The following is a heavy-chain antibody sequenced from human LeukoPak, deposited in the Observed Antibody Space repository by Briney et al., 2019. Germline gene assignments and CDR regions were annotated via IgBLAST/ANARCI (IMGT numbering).Heavy chain of an antibody. Sequence: GRSLRLSCAASGFTFDDYAMHWVRQAPGKGLEWVSGISWNSGSIGYADSVKGRFTISRDNAKNSLYLQMNSLRAEDTALYYCAKDRYSNYDSSGYPDHWGQGTLVTVSS. CDR3: AKDRYSNYDSSGYPDH. D-gene: IGHD3-22*01. J-gene: IGHJ4*02. CDR1: GFTFDDYA. CDR2: ISWNSGSI. V-gene: IGHV3-9*01.